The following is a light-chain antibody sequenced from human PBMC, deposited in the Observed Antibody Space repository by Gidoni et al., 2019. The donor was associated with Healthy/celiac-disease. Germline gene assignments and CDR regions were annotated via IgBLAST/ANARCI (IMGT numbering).Light chain of an antibody. Sequence: DFQMTQSPSSLSASVGDRVTITCRASQSISSYLNWYQQKPGKAPKLLIYAASSLQSGVPSRVSGSGSGTDFTLTISSLQPEDFATYYCQQSYSTPRTFGQGTKVEIK. CDR3: QQSYSTPRT. CDR2: AAS. J-gene: IGKJ1*01. V-gene: IGKV1-39*01. CDR1: QSISSY.